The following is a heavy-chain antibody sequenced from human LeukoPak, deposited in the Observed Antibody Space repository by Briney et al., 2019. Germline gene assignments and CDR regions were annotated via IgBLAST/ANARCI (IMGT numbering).Heavy chain of an antibody. CDR2: IYYSGST. CDR1: GGSISSGGYY. CDR3: AKDVRNWNYGRFDP. J-gene: IGHJ5*02. V-gene: IGHV4-30-4*08. Sequence: SETLSLTCTVSGGSISSGGYYWSWIRQPPGKGLEWIGYIYYSGSTYYNPSLKSRVTISVDTSKNQFSLKLSSVTAADTAVYYCAKDVRNWNYGRFDPWGQGTPVTVSS. D-gene: IGHD1-7*01.